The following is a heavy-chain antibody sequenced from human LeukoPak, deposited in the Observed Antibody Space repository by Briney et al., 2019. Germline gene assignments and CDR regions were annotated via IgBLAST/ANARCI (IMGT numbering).Heavy chain of an antibody. CDR2: IYYSGST. CDR1: VGSTSSGDYS. V-gene: IGHV4-30-4*01. J-gene: IGHJ1*01. CDR3: ARGHSSSWYDKYFQH. Sequence: SQTLSLTCTVPVGSTSSGDYSCRWIRQPPRKHLAWIGYIYYSGSTYYNPSLKSRVTISVDTSKNQFSLKLSSVTAADTAVYYCARGHSSSWYDKYFQHWGQGTLVTVSS. D-gene: IGHD6-13*01.